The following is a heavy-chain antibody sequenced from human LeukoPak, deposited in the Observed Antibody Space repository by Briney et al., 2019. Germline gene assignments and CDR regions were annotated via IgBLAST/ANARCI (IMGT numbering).Heavy chain of an antibody. CDR2: IYHSGST. Sequence: SETLSLTCTVSGGSISSYYWSRIRQPPGKGLEWIGEIYHSGSTNYNPSLKSRVTISVDKSKNQFSLKLSSVTAADTAVYYCARIGGSTSSGYYGMDVWGQGTTVTVSS. CDR1: GGSISSYY. V-gene: IGHV4-59*12. CDR3: ARIGGSTSSGYYGMDV. D-gene: IGHD2-2*01. J-gene: IGHJ6*02.